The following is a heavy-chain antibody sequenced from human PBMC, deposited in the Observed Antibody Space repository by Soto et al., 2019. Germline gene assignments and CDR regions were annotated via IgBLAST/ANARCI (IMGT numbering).Heavy chain of an antibody. CDR3: ARVAGLPAAPYYGMDV. J-gene: IGHJ6*02. CDR2: IYYSGST. V-gene: IGHV4-30-4*01. D-gene: IGHD2-2*01. Sequence: QVQLQESGPGLVKPSQTLSLTCTVSGGSISSGDYYWSWIRQPPGKGLEWIGYIYYSGSTYYNPSLKRRVTISVDTSKNQFSRKLSSVTAADTAVYYCARVAGLPAAPYYGMDVWGQGTTVTVSS. CDR1: GGSISSGDYY.